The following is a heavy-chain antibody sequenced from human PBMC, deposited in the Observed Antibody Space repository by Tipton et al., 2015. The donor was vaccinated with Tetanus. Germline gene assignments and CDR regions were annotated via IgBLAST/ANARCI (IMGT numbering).Heavy chain of an antibody. CDR1: GGSINSGGYY. V-gene: IGHV4-61*02. J-gene: IGHJ5*02. Sequence: TLSLPCTVSGGSINSGGYYWRWIRHPAGKGLEWIGRVARSGNPTYNPSLKGRDTMSLDTSKNQFSQKLTSVTAADTAMYDCARGSDIVVVPGVTRADWFDPWGQGTLVTVSS. CDR2: VARSGNP. CDR3: ARGSDIVVVPGVTRADWFDP. D-gene: IGHD2-2*01.